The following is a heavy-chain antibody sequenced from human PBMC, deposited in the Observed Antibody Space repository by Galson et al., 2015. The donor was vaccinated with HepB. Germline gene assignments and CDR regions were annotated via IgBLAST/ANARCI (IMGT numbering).Heavy chain of an antibody. J-gene: IGHJ4*02. D-gene: IGHD6-13*01. V-gene: IGHV3-30*18. CDR2: ISYDGSNK. CDR1: GFTFSSYG. CDR3: AKVGTDSSSWGLYY. Sequence: SLRLSCAASGFTFSSYGMHWVRQAPGKGLEWVAVISYDGSNKYYADSVKGRFTISRDNSKNTLYLQMNSLRAEDTAVYYCAKVGTDSSSWGLYYWGQGTLVTVSS.